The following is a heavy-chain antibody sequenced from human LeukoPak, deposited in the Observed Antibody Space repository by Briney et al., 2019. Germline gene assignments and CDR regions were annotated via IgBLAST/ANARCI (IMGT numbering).Heavy chain of an antibody. J-gene: IGHJ4*02. CDR1: GDFISSYF. Sequence: SETLSLTCTVSGDFISSYFWYWLRQPAEKLLDLVVYIYYSGSTNYNPSLKSRVTISVDTSKKQFSLKLTSVTAADTAVYYCARASCSGGTCPRGWYFDYWGQGTLVTVSS. D-gene: IGHD2-15*01. CDR3: ARASCSGGTCPRGWYFDY. CDR2: IYYSGST. V-gene: IGHV4-59*01.